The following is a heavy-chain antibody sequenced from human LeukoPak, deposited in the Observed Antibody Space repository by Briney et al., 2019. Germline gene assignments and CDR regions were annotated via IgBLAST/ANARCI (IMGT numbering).Heavy chain of an antibody. J-gene: IGHJ3*02. CDR1: GGSVSSGVYY. CDR3: AREDSVGGTGAFDI. CDR2: IYHCGST. Sequence: SGTLSLTCTVSGGSVSSGVYYWSWIRQPPGKGLEWIGYIYHCGSTYYNPSLKSRVTISLDRSKNQFSLRLSSVTAADTAVYYCAREDSVGGTGAFDIWGQGTMVTVSS. V-gene: IGHV4-30-2*01. D-gene: IGHD6-19*01.